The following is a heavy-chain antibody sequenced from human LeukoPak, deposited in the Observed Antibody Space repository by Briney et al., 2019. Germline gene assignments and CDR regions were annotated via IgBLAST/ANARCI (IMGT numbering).Heavy chain of an antibody. J-gene: IGHJ4*02. D-gene: IGHD2-2*01. Sequence: GASVKVSCKASGYTFTGYYMHWVRQARGQGLEWMGVINPSGDRTSYAKEFQGRVTVTRDTSTSTVYMELRSLRSEDTAVYYCARRTGDCSSTSCYLDYWGQGTLVTVSS. V-gene: IGHV1-46*01. CDR2: INPSGDRT. CDR1: GYTFTGYY. CDR3: ARRTGDCSSTSCYLDY.